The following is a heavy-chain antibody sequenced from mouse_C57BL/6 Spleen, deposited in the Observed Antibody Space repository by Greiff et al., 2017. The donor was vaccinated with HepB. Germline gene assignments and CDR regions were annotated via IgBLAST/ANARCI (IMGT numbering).Heavy chain of an antibody. CDR2: IDPSDSYT. V-gene: IGHV1-69*01. J-gene: IGHJ2*01. Sequence: QVQLQQPGAELVMPGASVKLSCKASGYTFTSYWMHWVKQRPGQDLEWIGEIDPSDSYTNYNQKFKGKSTLTVDKSSSTAYMELSSLTSEDSAVYYCARGDYRDFDYWGQGTTLTVSS. CDR3: ARGDYRDFDY. CDR1: GYTFTSYW. D-gene: IGHD2-12*01.